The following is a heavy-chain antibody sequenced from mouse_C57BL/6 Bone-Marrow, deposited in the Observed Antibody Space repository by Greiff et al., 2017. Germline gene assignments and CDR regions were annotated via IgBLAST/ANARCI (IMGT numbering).Heavy chain of an antibody. CDR3: ARCSYYVLGYFDV. V-gene: IGHV1-64*01. J-gene: IGHJ1*03. D-gene: IGHD2-12*01. CDR2: IHPNSGST. CDR1: GYTFTSYW. Sequence: QVHVKQPGAELVKPGASVKLSCKASGYTFTSYWMHWAKQRPGQGLEWIGMIHPNSGSTNYNEKFKSKATLTVDKSSSTAYMQLSSLTSEDSAVYYCARCSYYVLGYFDVWGTGTTVTVSS.